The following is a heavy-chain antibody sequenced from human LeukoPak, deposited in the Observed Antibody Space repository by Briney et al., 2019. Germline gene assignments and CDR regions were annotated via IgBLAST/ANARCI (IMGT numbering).Heavy chain of an antibody. CDR3: AKDSCGGSCNSYWFDP. CDR1: GGSISSYY. CDR2: IYYSGST. V-gene: IGHV4-59*12. D-gene: IGHD2-15*01. Sequence: PSETLSLTCTVSGGSISSYYWSWIRQPPGKGLEWIGYIYYSGSTNYNPSLKSRVTISVDTSKNQFSLKLSSVTAADTAVYYCAKDSCGGSCNSYWFDPWGQGTLVTVSS. J-gene: IGHJ5*02.